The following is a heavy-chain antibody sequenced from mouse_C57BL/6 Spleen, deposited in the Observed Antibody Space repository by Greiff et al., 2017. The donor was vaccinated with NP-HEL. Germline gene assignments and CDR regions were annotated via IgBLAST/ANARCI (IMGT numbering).Heavy chain of an antibody. D-gene: IGHD1-1*01. Sequence: QVQLQQPGAELVKPGASVKLSCKASGYTFTSYWMQWVKQRPGQGLEWIGEIDPSDSYTNYNQKFKGKATLTVDTSSSTAYMQLSSLTSEDSAVYYCATGTTVVASDYWGQGTTLTVSS. CDR1: GYTFTSYW. J-gene: IGHJ2*01. CDR3: ATGTTVVASDY. CDR2: IDPSDSYT. V-gene: IGHV1-50*01.